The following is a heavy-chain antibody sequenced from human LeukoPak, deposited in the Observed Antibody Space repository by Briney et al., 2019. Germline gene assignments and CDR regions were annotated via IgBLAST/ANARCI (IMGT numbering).Heavy chain of an antibody. CDR2: IYYSGST. CDR1: GGSISSYY. J-gene: IGHJ4*02. D-gene: IGHD3-3*01. Sequence: PSETLSLTCTVSGGSISSYYWSWIRQPPGKGLEWIGYIYYSGSTNYNPSLKSRLTISVDTSKNQFSLKLRSVTAADTAVYYCARGLDFRSGYSFDYWGQGTLVTVSS. V-gene: IGHV4-59*01. CDR3: ARGLDFRSGYSFDY.